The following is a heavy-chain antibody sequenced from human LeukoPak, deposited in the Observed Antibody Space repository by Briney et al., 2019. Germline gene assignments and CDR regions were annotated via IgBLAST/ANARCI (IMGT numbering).Heavy chain of an antibody. CDR3: ARPPGYQLPKEMFLYY. CDR2: IIPIFGTA. Sequence: SVKVSCKASGGTFSSSSISWVRQAPGQGLEWMGGIIPIFGTANYAQKFQGRVTITADESTRTAYMKLSSLRSEDTAVYYCARPPGYQLPKEMFLYYWGQGTLVTVSS. V-gene: IGHV1-69*13. CDR1: GGTFSSSS. J-gene: IGHJ4*02. D-gene: IGHD2-2*01.